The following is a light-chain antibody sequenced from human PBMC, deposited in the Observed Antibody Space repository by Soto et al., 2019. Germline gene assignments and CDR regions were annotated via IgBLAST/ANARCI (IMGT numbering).Light chain of an antibody. V-gene: IGKV1D-17*01. Sequence: NIQMTPSPSAMSASVGDRVTITCRARQGITNFLPWFQQKPGKVPNRFIFAASSLQSGVPSSFSGSGSGADITLTISSLQPGDFATLSRRQQTNISFGGGAKVEIK. CDR2: AAS. CDR3: RQQTNIS. J-gene: IGKJ4*01. CDR1: QGITNF.